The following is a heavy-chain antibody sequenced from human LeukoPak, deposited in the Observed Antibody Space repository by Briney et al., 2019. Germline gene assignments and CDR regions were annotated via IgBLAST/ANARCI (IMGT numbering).Heavy chain of an antibody. D-gene: IGHD2-8*01. CDR3: ARSFAALKYEDAFDI. J-gene: IGHJ3*02. CDR1: GYTFTSYY. CDR2: INPSGGST. Sequence: GASVKVSCKASGYTFTSYYMHWVRQAPGQGLEWMGIINPSGGSTSYAQKFQGRVTMTRDTSTSTVYMELSSLRSEDTAVYYCARSFAALKYEDAFDIWGQGTMVTVSS. V-gene: IGHV1-46*01.